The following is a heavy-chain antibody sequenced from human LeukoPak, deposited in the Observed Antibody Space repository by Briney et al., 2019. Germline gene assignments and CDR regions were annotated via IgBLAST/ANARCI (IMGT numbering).Heavy chain of an antibody. V-gene: IGHV4-59*08. CDR1: GGSISSLF. CDR3: ARHERNGGYYDY. Sequence: PSETLSLTCTVSGGSISSLFCRWIRQPPCQVLAWIGYIYDSEGTDYNPSLKSRVTISVDTSKNQFSLQLSSVTAADTAVYYCARHERNGGYYDYWGQGTLVTVSS. D-gene: IGHD3-22*01. J-gene: IGHJ4*02. CDR2: IYDSEGT.